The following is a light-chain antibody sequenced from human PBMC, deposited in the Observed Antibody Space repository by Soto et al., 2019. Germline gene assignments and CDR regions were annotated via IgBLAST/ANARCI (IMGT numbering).Light chain of an antibody. J-gene: IGLJ2*01. V-gene: IGLV1-44*01. CDR1: SSNIGSHT. Sequence: QSVLTQPPSASGTPGQRVTISCSGSSSNIGSHTVNWYQQLPGTAPRLLIYNTYYRPSGVPDRFSGSKSGTSASLAISGLQSEDEADYCCAAWDDSLNGVVFGGGTKLTVL. CDR3: AAWDDSLNGVV. CDR2: NTY.